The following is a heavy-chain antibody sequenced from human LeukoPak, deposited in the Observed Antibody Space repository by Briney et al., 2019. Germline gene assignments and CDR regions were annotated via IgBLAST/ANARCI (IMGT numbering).Heavy chain of an antibody. Sequence: GGSLRLSCAASGFTFSNYWMSWVRQAPGKGLEWVASIKQDGSEKYFVDSLRGRFTISRDNAKNSLYLQMNSLRAEDTAVYYCAGVSYFYGMAIWGQGTTVTVSS. J-gene: IGHJ6*02. V-gene: IGHV3-7*03. CDR1: GFTFSNYW. D-gene: IGHD2-8*01. CDR2: IKQDGSEK. CDR3: AGVSYFYGMAI.